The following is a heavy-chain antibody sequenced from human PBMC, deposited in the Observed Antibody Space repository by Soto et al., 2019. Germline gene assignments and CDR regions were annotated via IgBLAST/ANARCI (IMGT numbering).Heavy chain of an antibody. V-gene: IGHV3-33*06. J-gene: IGHJ4*02. CDR2: IWYDGSHE. CDR3: AKDRGGGAVVPDY. Sequence: QVQLVESGGGVVQPGKSLRLSCAASGFSFSSYGIHWVRQAPGKGLEWVAVIWYDGSHEYYADSVKGRFSISRDNSKSTVYLKRNSLRAEDTAVYYCAKDRGGGAVVPDYWGQGTLVTVSS. D-gene: IGHD2-21*01. CDR1: GFSFSSYG.